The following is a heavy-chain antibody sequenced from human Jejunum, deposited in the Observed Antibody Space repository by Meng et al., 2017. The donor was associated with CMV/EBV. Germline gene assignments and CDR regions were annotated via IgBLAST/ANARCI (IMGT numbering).Heavy chain of an antibody. CDR2: IYYSGYT. J-gene: IGHJ4*02. V-gene: IGHV4-59*01. CDR1: GASIRNYY. D-gene: IGHD3/OR15-3a*01. CDR3: ARDWTLDY. Sequence: LSLTCSVSGASIRNYYWSWIRQPPGKGLEWIGYIYYSGYTNYNPSLKSRVTISIDTSKNQFSLKLNSVTAADTAVYYCARDWTLDYWGQGILVTVSS.